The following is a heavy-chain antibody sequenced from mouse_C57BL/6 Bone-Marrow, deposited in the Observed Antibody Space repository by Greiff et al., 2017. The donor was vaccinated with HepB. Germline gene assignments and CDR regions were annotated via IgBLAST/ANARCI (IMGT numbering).Heavy chain of an antibody. J-gene: IGHJ2*01. CDR2: IYPGSGNT. CDR3: ARRKVLGSYFDY. D-gene: IGHD1-1*02. Sequence: VQLQQSGAELVRPGASVKLSCKASGYTFTDYYINWVKQRPGQGLEWIARIYPGSGNTYYNEKFKGKATLTAEKSSSTAYMQLSSLTSEDSAVYFCARRKVLGSYFDYWGQGTTLTVSS. CDR1: GYTFTDYY. V-gene: IGHV1-76*01.